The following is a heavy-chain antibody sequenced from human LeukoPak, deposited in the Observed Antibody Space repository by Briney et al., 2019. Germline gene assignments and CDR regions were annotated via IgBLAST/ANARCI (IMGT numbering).Heavy chain of an antibody. CDR1: GFTFSSYA. D-gene: IGHD6-13*01. V-gene: IGHV3-30-3*01. J-gene: IGHJ4*02. CDR3: ARDGSSWSRWGYFDY. Sequence: GGSLRLSCAASGFTFSSYAMSWARQAPGKGLEWVAVISYDGSNKYYADSVKGRFTISRDNSKNTLYLQMNSLRAEDTAVYYCARDGSSWSRWGYFDYWGQGTLVTVSS. CDR2: ISYDGSNK.